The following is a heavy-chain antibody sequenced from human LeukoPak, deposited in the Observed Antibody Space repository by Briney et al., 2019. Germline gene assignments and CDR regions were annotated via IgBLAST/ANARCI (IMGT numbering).Heavy chain of an antibody. Sequence: GGSLRLSCAASGFTFSSYAMSWVRQAPGKGLEWVSSISGRTGGTYYADSVKGRFTISSDDSKKTLFLQMNRLRGEDTDVYYCAKIDCPQDSWGQGTLVTVSS. CDR2: ISGRTGGT. J-gene: IGHJ4*02. CDR3: AKIDCPQDS. D-gene: IGHD2-21*02. V-gene: IGHV3-23*01. CDR1: GFTFSSYA.